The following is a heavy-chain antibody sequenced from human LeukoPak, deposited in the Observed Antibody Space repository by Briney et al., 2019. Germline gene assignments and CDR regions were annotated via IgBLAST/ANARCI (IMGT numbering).Heavy chain of an antibody. CDR1: GGSISSYY. J-gene: IGHJ5*02. CDR3: ARVPFSSGWYDGWFDP. V-gene: IGHV4-59*01. CDR2: IYYSGST. D-gene: IGHD6-19*01. Sequence: SETLSLTCTVSGGSISSYYWSWIRQPPGKGLEWIGYIYYSGSTNYNPSLKSRVTISVDTSKNQFSLKLSSVTAADTAVYYCARVPFSSGWYDGWFDPWGQGTRVTVSS.